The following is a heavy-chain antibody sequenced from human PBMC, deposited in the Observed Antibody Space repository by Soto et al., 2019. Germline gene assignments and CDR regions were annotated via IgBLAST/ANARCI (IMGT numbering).Heavy chain of an antibody. CDR2: TYYRSKWYN. CDR1: GDSVSSNSAA. J-gene: IGHJ6*02. V-gene: IGHV6-1*01. Sequence: SQTLSLTCAISGDSVSSNSAAWNWIRQSPSRGLEWLGRTYYRSKWYNDYAVSVKSRITINPDTSKNQFSLQLNSVTPEDTAVYYCARVGAYDTKHFPVSYGMDVWGQGTTVTVSS. CDR3: ARVGAYDTKHFPVSYGMDV. D-gene: IGHD3-3*02.